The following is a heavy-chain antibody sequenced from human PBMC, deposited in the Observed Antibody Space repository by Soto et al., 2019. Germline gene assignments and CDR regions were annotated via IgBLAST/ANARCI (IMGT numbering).Heavy chain of an antibody. CDR3: ASHAYDFWSGYAHDTFDY. J-gene: IGHJ4*02. CDR2: IKQDGSEK. Sequence: EVQLVESGGGLVQPGGSLRLSCAASGFTFSSYWMSWVRQAPGKGLEWVANIKQDGSEKYYVDSVKGRFTISRDNAKNSLYLQMNSLRAEDTAVYYCASHAYDFWSGYAHDTFDYWGQGTLVTVSS. D-gene: IGHD3-3*01. CDR1: GFTFSSYW. V-gene: IGHV3-7*01.